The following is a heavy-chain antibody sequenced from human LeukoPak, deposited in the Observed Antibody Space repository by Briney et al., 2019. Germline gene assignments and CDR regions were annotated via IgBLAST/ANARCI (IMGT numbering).Heavy chain of an antibody. V-gene: IGHV4-59*08. CDR2: IYYSGST. Sequence: KASETLSLTCTVSGGSISSYYWSWIRQPPGKGLEWIGYIYYSGSTNYNPSLKSRVTISVDTSKNQFSLKLSSVTAADTAVYYCARHAEVLLWFGELTPHFDYWGQGTLVTVSS. J-gene: IGHJ4*02. CDR3: ARHAEVLLWFGELTPHFDY. D-gene: IGHD3-10*01. CDR1: GGSISSYY.